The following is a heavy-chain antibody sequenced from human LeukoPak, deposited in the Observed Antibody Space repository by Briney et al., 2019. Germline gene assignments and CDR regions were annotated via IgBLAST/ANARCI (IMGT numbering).Heavy chain of an antibody. CDR3: ARAYCSSTTCYFYIAFDY. Sequence: GESLKISCKGSGYRFTSYWIAWVRQMPGKGLEWMGIIYPGGSETRYSPSFQGQVTISVDKSISTAYLQWSSLKASDTAMYSCARAYCSSTTCYFYIAFDYWGQGTLVTVSS. CDR1: GYRFTSYW. J-gene: IGHJ4*02. CDR2: IYPGGSET. D-gene: IGHD2-2*01. V-gene: IGHV5-51*01.